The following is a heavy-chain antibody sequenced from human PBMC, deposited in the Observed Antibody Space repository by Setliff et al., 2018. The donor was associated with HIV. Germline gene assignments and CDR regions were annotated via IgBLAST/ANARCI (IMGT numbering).Heavy chain of an antibody. V-gene: IGHV3-43D*03. J-gene: IGHJ4*02. Sequence: PGESLKISCAASGFTFDDYAMHWVRQAPGKGLEWVSFISWDGGSSDYADSVKGRFTISRDNSKSSLFLQVDSLRAEDTAFYYCAALGYSSTWNYWGQGTLVTVSS. CDR1: GFTFDDYA. CDR2: ISWDGGSS. D-gene: IGHD6-13*01. CDR3: AALGYSSTWNY.